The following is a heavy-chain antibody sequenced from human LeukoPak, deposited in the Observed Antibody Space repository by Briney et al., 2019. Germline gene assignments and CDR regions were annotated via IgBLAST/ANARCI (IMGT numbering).Heavy chain of an antibody. CDR2: IKQDGSEK. V-gene: IGHV3-7*01. D-gene: IGHD5-18*01. Sequence: GGSLRLSCAASGFTFSSYWMSWVRQAPGKGLEWVANIKQDGSEKYYVDSVKGRFTISRDNAKNSLYLQMSSLRAEDTAVYYCARALGTAMGRPFDPWGQGTLVTVSS. CDR1: GFTFSSYW. J-gene: IGHJ5*02. CDR3: ARALGTAMGRPFDP.